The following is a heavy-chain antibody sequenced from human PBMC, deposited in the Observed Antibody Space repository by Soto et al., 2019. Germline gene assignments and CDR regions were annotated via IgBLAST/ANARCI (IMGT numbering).Heavy chain of an antibody. Sequence: ASVKVSCKASGYTFTGYYMHWVRQAPGQGLEWMGWINPNSGGTNYAQKFQGWVTMTRDTSISTAYMELSRLRSDDTAVYYCARGQLVEGNWFDPWGQGTLVTVSS. CDR3: ARGQLVEGNWFDP. V-gene: IGHV1-2*04. D-gene: IGHD6-6*01. CDR1: GYTFTGYY. CDR2: INPNSGGT. J-gene: IGHJ5*02.